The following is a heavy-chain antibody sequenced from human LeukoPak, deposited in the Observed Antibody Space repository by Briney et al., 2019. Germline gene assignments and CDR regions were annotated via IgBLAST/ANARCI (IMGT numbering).Heavy chain of an antibody. CDR3: ARVGAAAGFNFDY. D-gene: IGHD6-13*01. CDR1: DFTVSSNS. J-gene: IGHJ4*02. Sequence: KTGGSLRLSCAASDFTVSSNSMSWIRQPPGKGLEWIGEINHSGSTNYNPSLKSRVTISVDTSKNQFSLKLNSVTAADTAVYYCARVGAAAGFNFDYWGQGTLVTVSS. CDR2: INHSGST. V-gene: IGHV4-34*01.